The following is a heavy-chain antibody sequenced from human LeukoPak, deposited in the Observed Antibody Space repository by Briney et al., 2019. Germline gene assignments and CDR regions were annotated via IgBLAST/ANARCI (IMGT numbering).Heavy chain of an antibody. D-gene: IGHD4-17*01. CDR2: MNPNSGNT. Sequence: ASVKVSCKASGYTFTSYDINWVRQATGQGLEWMGWMNPNSGNTGYAQKFQGRVTMTRNTSISTAYMELSSLRAEDTAVYYCAKDMTTVTIADAFDIWGQGTMVTVSS. CDR3: AKDMTTVTIADAFDI. V-gene: IGHV1-8*01. CDR1: GYTFTSYD. J-gene: IGHJ3*02.